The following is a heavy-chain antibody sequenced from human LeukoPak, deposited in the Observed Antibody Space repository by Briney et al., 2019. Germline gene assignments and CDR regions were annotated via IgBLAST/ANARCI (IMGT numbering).Heavy chain of an antibody. V-gene: IGHV2-5*02. Sequence: SGPTLVNPPQTLTLTCTFSGFSLSTSGVGVGWIRQPPGKALEWLALIYWDDDKRYTPSLKTRLTITKDTSKNQVALTMTNMDPVDTATYYCAQKGNAYNYVGRAGWFDPWGQGTLVTVSS. D-gene: IGHD5-24*01. J-gene: IGHJ5*02. CDR1: GFSLSTSGVG. CDR2: IYWDDDK. CDR3: AQKGNAYNYVGRAGWFDP.